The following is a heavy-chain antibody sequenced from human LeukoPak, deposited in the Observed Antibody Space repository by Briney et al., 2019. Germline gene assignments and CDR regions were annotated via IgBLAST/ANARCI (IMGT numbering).Heavy chain of an antibody. CDR1: SGSISSGSYY. D-gene: IGHD2-21*02. CDR3: ARHMSVTYDAFDI. J-gene: IGHJ3*02. V-gene: IGHV4-61*02. CDR2: IYTSGST. Sequence: PSETLSLTCTVSSGSISSGSYYWSWIRQPAGKGLEWIGRIYTSGSTNYNPSLKSRVTISVDTSKNQFFLKLSSVTAADTAVYYCARHMSVTYDAFDIWGQGTMVTVSS.